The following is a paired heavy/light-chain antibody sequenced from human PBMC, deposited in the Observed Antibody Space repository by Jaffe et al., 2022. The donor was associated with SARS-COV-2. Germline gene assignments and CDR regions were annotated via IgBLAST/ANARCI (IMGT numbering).Light chain of an antibody. CDR2: AAS. CDR3: QQYDTYPYT. V-gene: IGKV1-16*01. Sequence: DIQMTQSPSSLSASVGDRVTINCRASHDISNYLAWFQQKPGKAPKSLMYAASSLQRGVPSRFSGSGSGTDFTLTISSLQPEDFATYYCQQYDTYPYTFGQGTKLEIK. J-gene: IGKJ2*01. CDR1: HDISNY.
Heavy chain of an antibody. D-gene: IGHD3-16*01. CDR3: AREGRSNWAAY. CDR2: VYKSGST. CDR1: GASINSDNHY. V-gene: IGHV4-61*02. J-gene: IGHJ4*02. Sequence: QVQLQESGPGLVKPSQTLSLTCTVSGASINSDNHYWTWIRQPAGKGLEWIGRVYKSGSTNYNPSLKSRVTMSMDTSKNQFSLKLSSVTAEDTATYYCAREGRSNWAAYWGQGTLVTVSS.